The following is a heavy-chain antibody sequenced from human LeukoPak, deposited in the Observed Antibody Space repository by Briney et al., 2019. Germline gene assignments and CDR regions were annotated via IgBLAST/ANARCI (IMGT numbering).Heavy chain of an antibody. CDR3: ARDIVVVPAAPKSYFYYYYGMDV. CDR2: INHSGST. CDR1: GGSFSGYY. J-gene: IGHJ6*02. D-gene: IGHD2-2*01. Sequence: SETLSLTCAVYGGSFSGYYWSWIRQPPGKGLEWIGEINHSGSTNYNPSLKSRVTISVDTSKNQFSLKLSSVPAADTAVYYCARDIVVVPAAPKSYFYYYYGMDVWGQGTTVTVSS. V-gene: IGHV4-34*01.